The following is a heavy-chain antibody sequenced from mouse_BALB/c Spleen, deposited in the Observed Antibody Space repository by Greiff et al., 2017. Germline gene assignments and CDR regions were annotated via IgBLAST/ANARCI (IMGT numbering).Heavy chain of an antibody. Sequence: VQLQQSGTVLVRPGASVKMSCKASGYTFTSYWMHWVKQRPGQGLEWIGAIYPGNSDTSYNQKFKGKAKLTAVTSTSTAYLELSSLTNEDSAVYYCTRFFITLGFFGVWGAGTTVTVSS. CDR1: GYTFTSYW. CDR3: TRFFITLGFFGV. D-gene: IGHD1-2*01. V-gene: IGHV1-5*01. J-gene: IGHJ1*01. CDR2: IYPGNSDT.